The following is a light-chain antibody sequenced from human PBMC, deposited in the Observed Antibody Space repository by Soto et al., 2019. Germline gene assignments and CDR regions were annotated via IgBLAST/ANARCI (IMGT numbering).Light chain of an antibody. CDR2: DTS. CDR3: LLAYNDAWV. V-gene: IGLV7-46*01. Sequence: QAVVTQEPSLTVSPGGTVTLTCDSSTGGVTSGHYPHWFQKKPGQAPRTLIHDTSNKHSWTPARFSGSLLGGKAALTLSGAQPEDEAEHSCLLAYNDAWVFGGGTKVTVL. CDR1: TGGVTSGHY. J-gene: IGLJ2*01.